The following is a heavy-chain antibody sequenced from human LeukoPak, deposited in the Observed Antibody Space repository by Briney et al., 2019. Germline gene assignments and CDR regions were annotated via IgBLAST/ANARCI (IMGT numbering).Heavy chain of an antibody. J-gene: IGHJ4*02. CDR3: ARGLEMATIPPFGY. Sequence: ASVKVSCKASGYTFTSYGISWVRQAPGQGLEWMGWISAYNGNTNYAQKLQGRVTMTTDTSTSTAYMELRSLRSEDTAVYYCARGLEMATIPPFGYWGQGTLVTVSS. CDR1: GYTFTSYG. D-gene: IGHD5-24*01. CDR2: ISAYNGNT. V-gene: IGHV1-18*01.